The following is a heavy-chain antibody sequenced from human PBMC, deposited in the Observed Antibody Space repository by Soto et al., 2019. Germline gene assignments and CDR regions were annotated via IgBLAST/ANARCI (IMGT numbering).Heavy chain of an antibody. CDR1: GFTFSGYA. D-gene: IGHD6-6*01. CDR2: ISDSGGDT. V-gene: IGHV3-23*01. J-gene: IGHJ4*02. Sequence: ESGGGLVQPGGSLRLACAASGFTFSGYAMSWVRQAPGKGLEWVSAISDSGGDTYYADSVKGRFTISRDNSKNTLYLRMNSLRAEDTAVYYCAKRVEYSSSTHYFDYWGQGTLVTVSS. CDR3: AKRVEYSSSTHYFDY.